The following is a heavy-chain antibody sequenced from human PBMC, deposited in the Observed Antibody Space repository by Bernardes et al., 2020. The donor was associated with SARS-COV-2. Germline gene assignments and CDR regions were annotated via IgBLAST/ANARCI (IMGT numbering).Heavy chain of an antibody. D-gene: IGHD2-21*02. Sequence: ASVKVSCKASGYTFTSYGMHWVRQAPGQRLEWMGWINAGNGNTKYSQKLQGRVTITRDTSASTVYMDLNSLRSEDTAVYYCARDQEYTLLFDNYYYGMDVWGLGTTVSVSS. CDR1: GYTFTSYG. CDR3: ARDQEYTLLFDNYYYGMDV. J-gene: IGHJ6*02. CDR2: INAGNGNT. V-gene: IGHV1-3*01.